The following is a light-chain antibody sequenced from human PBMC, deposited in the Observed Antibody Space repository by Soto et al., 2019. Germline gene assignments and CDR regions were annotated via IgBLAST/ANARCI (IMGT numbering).Light chain of an antibody. J-gene: IGLJ1*01. CDR3: CSYAGSSTPYV. CDR1: SSDVGRYNL. Sequence: QSALTQPASVSGSPGQSITISCTGTSSDVGRYNLVSWYQQHPGKAPKLMIYEVSKRPSGVSNRFSGSKSVNTASLTISGLQAEDEADYYCCSYAGSSTPYVFGTGTELTVL. V-gene: IGLV2-23*02. CDR2: EVS.